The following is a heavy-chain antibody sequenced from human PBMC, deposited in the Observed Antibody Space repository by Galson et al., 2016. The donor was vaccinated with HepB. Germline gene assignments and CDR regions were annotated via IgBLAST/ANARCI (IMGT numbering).Heavy chain of an antibody. D-gene: IGHD6-19*01. J-gene: IGHJ4*02. Sequence: SLRLSCAASGFIFGDYYMAWIRQAPGKGLEWITYISTTGTTIEYADSVEGRITISRDNAKNSVYLQIDRLRREDTAVYYCARGVLGGWHYYFDHWGQGTLVTVSS. V-gene: IGHV3-11*01. CDR3: ARGVLGGWHYYFDH. CDR2: ISTTGTTI. CDR1: GFIFGDYY.